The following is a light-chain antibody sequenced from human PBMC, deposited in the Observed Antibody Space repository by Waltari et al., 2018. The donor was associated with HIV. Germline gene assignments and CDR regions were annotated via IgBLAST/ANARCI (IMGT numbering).Light chain of an antibody. J-gene: IGLJ2*01. CDR3: QVWDSSSDHL. CDR1: NIGSTN. Sequence: SFVPTQPPSVSVAPGQTARITCGANNIGSTNVHWYQQKSGQAPVLVVYDDVGRPSVIPERFSGSNSGNTAILTISRVEAGDEADYYCQVWDSSSDHLFGGGTKLTVL. V-gene: IGLV3-21*02. CDR2: DDV.